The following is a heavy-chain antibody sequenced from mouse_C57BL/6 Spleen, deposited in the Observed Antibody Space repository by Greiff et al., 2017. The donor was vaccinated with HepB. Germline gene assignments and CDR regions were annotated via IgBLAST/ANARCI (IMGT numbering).Heavy chain of an antibody. D-gene: IGHD1-1*01. CDR1: GFTFSSYA. Sequence: EVMLVESGGGLVKPGGSLKLSCAASGFTFSSYAMSWVRQTPEKRLEWVATISDGGSYTYYPDNVKGRFTISRDNAKNNLYLQMSHLKSEDTAMYYCARARYYGSSHWYFDGWAQGPRSPSPQ. J-gene: IGHJ1*03. CDR2: ISDGGSYT. V-gene: IGHV5-4*03. CDR3: ARARYYGSSHWYFDG.